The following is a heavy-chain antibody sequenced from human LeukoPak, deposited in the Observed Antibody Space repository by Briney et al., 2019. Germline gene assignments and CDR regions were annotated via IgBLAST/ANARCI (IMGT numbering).Heavy chain of an antibody. CDR2: INHSGST. Sequence: SETLSLTCAVYGGSFSGYYWSWIRQSSGKGLEWIGEINHSGSTNYNPSLKSRVTISVDTSKNQFSLKLSSVIAADTAVYYCARQTGSGLFILPGGQGTLVTVSS. D-gene: IGHD3/OR15-3a*01. CDR1: GGSFSGYY. V-gene: IGHV4-34*01. CDR3: ARQTGSGLFILP. J-gene: IGHJ4*02.